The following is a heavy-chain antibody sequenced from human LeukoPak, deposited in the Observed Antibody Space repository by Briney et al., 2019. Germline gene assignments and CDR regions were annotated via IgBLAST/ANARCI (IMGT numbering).Heavy chain of an antibody. CDR2: IRSKAYGGTT. D-gene: IGHD2-21*02. CDR3: TRDFSYCGGDCSTIDY. Sequence: GRSLRLSCTASGFTFGDYAMSWVRQAPGKGLEWVGFIRSKAYGGTTEYAVSVKGRFTISRDDSKSIAYLQMNSLKTEDTAVYYCTRDFSYCGGDCSTIDYWGRGTLVTVSS. CDR1: GFTFGDYA. V-gene: IGHV3-49*04. J-gene: IGHJ4*02.